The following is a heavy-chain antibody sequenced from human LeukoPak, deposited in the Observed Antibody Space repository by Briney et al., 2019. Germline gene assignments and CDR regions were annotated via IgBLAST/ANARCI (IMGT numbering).Heavy chain of an antibody. J-gene: IGHJ4*02. CDR1: GITLSNYG. Sequence: GGSLRLSCAVSGITLSNYGTSWVRQAPGKGLEWVAGISDSGGSTNYADSVKGRFTISRDNPKNTLYLQMNSLRAEDTAVYFCARRGVVIRVILVGFHKEAFYFDSWGQGALVTVSS. D-gene: IGHD3-22*01. CDR2: ISDSGGST. CDR3: ARRGVVIRVILVGFHKEAFYFDS. V-gene: IGHV3-23*01.